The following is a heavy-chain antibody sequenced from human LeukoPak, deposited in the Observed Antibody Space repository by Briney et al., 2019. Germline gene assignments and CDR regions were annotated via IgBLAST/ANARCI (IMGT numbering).Heavy chain of an antibody. V-gene: IGHV1-2*02. CDR2: INPNSGGT. D-gene: IGHD5-12*01. CDR1: GYTFTAYY. J-gene: IGHJ4*02. Sequence: ASVNVSCKTSGYTFTAYYIHWVRQAPGQGLEWMGWINPNSGGTTYAQKFQGRVTMTRDTSISTGYMELSRLRSDDTAVYYCASIGRGYDFEYWGQGTLVTVSS. CDR3: ASIGRGYDFEY.